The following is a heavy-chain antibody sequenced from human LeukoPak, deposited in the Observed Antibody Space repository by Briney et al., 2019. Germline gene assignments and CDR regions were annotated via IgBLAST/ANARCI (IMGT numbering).Heavy chain of an antibody. CDR1: GFTFSAYV. D-gene: IGHD2-8*02. J-gene: IGHJ4*01. CDR2: TSNDGNEK. Sequence: PGGSLRLSRAASGFTFSAYVMHWVRQAPGKGLECVAVTSNDGNEKYYADSVKGRFSISRDNSKNTLYLQMSSLRTEDTAVYYCVRDGGYTGGWTYGAGDYWGQGNLVTVSS. CDR3: VRDGGYTGGWTYGAGDY. V-gene: IGHV3-30*04.